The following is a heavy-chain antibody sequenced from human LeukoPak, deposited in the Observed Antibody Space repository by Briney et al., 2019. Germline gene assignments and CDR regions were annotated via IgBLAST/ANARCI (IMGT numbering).Heavy chain of an antibody. Sequence: SETLSLTCAVYGGSFSGYYWSWIRQPPGKGLEWIGEINHSGSTNYNPSLKSRVTISVDTSKNQFSLKVRSVTAADTAVYYCARHMGKGDGYNYEYYYYYYMDVWGKGITVTISS. CDR2: INHSGST. V-gene: IGHV4-34*01. J-gene: IGHJ6*03. CDR3: ARHMGKGDGYNYEYYYYYYMDV. CDR1: GGSFSGYY. D-gene: IGHD5-24*01.